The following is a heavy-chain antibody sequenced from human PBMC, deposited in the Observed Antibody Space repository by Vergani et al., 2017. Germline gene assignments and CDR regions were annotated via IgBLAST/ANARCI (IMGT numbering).Heavy chain of an antibody. J-gene: IGHJ5*02. CDR3: AKDMGP. CDR2: ISWNSGSI. V-gene: IGHV3-9*01. CDR1: GFTFDDYA. Sequence: EVQLAESGGGLVQPGRSLRLSCAASGFTFDDYAMHWVRQAPGKGLEWVSGISWNSGSIGYADSVKGRFTISRDNAKNSLYLQMNSLRAEDTALYYCAKDMGPWGQGTLVTVSS.